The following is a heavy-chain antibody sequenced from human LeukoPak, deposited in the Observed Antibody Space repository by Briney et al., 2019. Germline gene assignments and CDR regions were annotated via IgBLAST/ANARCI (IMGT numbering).Heavy chain of an antibody. D-gene: IGHD6-19*01. Sequence: GASVKVSCKASGYTFTSYGISWVRQAPGQGLEWIGWISAYNGNTNYAQKLQGRVAMTTDTSTSTAYMELRSLRSDDTAVYYCARQQQWLVGGNWFDPWGQGTLVTVSS. V-gene: IGHV1-18*01. CDR1: GYTFTSYG. CDR2: ISAYNGNT. J-gene: IGHJ5*02. CDR3: ARQQQWLVGGNWFDP.